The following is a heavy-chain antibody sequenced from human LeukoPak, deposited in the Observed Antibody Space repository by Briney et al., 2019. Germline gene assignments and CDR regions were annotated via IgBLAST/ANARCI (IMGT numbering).Heavy chain of an antibody. J-gene: IGHJ4*02. D-gene: IGHD2-15*01. CDR2: INHSGST. V-gene: IGHV4-34*01. Sequence: PPETLSLTCAVYGGSFSGYYWSWIRQPPGKGLEWIGEINHSGSTNYNPSLKSRVTISVDTSKNQLSLKLSSVTAADTAVYYCARGPPALGDYWGQGTLVTVSS. CDR3: ARGPPALGDY. CDR1: GGSFSGYY.